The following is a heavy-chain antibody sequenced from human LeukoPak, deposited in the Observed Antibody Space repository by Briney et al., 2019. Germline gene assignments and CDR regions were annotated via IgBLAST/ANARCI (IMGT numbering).Heavy chain of an antibody. D-gene: IGHD2-15*01. V-gene: IGHV5-51*01. CDR3: SRRIWDCSCCSCYPIGRIPFFDI. CDR2: IYPGDSDT. J-gene: IGHJ3*02. Sequence: GESLKISCKGSGYSFTSYWIGWVRQMPGKGLEWMGIIYPGDSDTRYSPSFQGQVTISADKSISTAYLQWSSLKASDTAMDYDSRRIWDCSCCSCYPIGRIPFFDIWGQGTMVTVSS. CDR1: GYSFTSYW.